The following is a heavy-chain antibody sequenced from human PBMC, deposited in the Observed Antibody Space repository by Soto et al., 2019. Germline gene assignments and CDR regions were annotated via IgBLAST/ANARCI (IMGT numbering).Heavy chain of an antibody. Sequence: GGSLRLSCAASGFTFSSFGMHWVRQAPGKGLEWVAVIWYDGSQKYYGDSVKGRFIISRDNSKNTLYLQMNSLRTEDTAVYYCARDTESSVTTMTYYFDSWGQGPLVTVSS. D-gene: IGHD2-21*02. CDR2: IWYDGSQK. CDR1: GFTFSSFG. V-gene: IGHV3-33*01. CDR3: ARDTESSVTTMTYYFDS. J-gene: IGHJ4*02.